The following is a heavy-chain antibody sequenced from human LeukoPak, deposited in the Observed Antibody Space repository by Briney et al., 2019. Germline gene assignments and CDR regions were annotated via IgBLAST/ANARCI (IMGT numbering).Heavy chain of an antibody. CDR1: GYTFTSYG. V-gene: IGHV1-18*01. CDR2: ISAYNGNT. CDR3: ARGPAAWPYSRSSSWYGSYFPEDY. J-gene: IGHJ4*02. D-gene: IGHD6-13*01. Sequence: GASVKVSCKASGYTFTSYGISWVRQAPGQGLEWMGWISAYNGNTNYAQKLQGRVTMTTDTSTSTAYMELRSLRSDDTAVYYCARGPAAWPYSRSSSWYGSYFPEDYWGQGTLVTVSS.